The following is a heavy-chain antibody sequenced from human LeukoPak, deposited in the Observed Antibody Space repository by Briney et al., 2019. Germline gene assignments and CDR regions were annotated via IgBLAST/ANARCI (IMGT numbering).Heavy chain of an antibody. CDR1: GGSISSYY. D-gene: IGHD4-17*01. CDR3: ARVATVTTKGGYYYYMDV. J-gene: IGHJ6*03. CDR2: IYYSGST. V-gene: IGHV4-59*01. Sequence: SETLSLTCTDSGGSISSYYWRWIRQPPGKGLEWIEYIYYSGSTNYNPSFKSRVTISVDTSKNQSSLKLSSVTAADTAVYYCARVATVTTKGGYYYYMDVWGKGITVTVSS.